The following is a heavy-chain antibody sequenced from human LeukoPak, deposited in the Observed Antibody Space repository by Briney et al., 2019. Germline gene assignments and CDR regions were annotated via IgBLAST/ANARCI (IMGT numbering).Heavy chain of an antibody. V-gene: IGHV4-39*02. CDR1: GGSISSNKYY. CDR3: AKDRYCTNGVCYRFDY. J-gene: IGHJ4*02. D-gene: IGHD2-8*01. CDR2: IYYSGST. Sequence: SETLSLTCTVSGGSISSNKYYWGWIRQPPGKGLEWIGSIYYSGSTYYNPSLKSRVTISVDTSKNQFSLKLSSVTAADTAVYYCAKDRYCTNGVCYRFDYWGQGTLVTVSS.